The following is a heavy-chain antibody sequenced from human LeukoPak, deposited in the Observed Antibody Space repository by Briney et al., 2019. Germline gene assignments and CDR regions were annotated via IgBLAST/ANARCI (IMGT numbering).Heavy chain of an antibody. Sequence: KVSCKASGGTFSGSAMHWVRQASGKGLEWVGRIRSKANSYATAYAASVKGRFTISRDDSKNTAYLQMNSLKTEDTAVYYCTRLVYYYGSGKGHYMDVWGKGTTVTVSS. CDR2: IRSKANSYAT. V-gene: IGHV3-73*01. D-gene: IGHD3-10*01. CDR1: GGTFSGSA. J-gene: IGHJ6*03. CDR3: TRLVYYYGSGKGHYMDV.